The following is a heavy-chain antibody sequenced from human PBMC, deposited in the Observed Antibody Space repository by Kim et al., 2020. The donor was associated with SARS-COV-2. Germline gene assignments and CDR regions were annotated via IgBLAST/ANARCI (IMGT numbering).Heavy chain of an antibody. Sequence: GSLRLSCTVSGGSISSYYWSWIRQPPGKGLEWIGYIYYSGSTNYNPSLKSRVTISVDTSKNQFSLKLSSVTAADTAVYYCARGRYYYDSSGYYYPPPVYFDYLGQGTLVTVSS. V-gene: IGHV4-59*08. J-gene: IGHJ4*02. CDR1: GGSISSYY. D-gene: IGHD3-22*01. CDR3: ARGRYYYDSSGYYYPPPVYFDY. CDR2: IYYSGST.